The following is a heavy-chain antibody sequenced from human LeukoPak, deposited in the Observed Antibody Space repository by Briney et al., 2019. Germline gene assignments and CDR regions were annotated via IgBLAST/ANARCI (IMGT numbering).Heavy chain of an antibody. D-gene: IGHD6-13*01. Sequence: GGSLRLSCAASRFTFSSYGMHWVRQAPGKGLEWVAVISYDGSNKYYADSVKGRFTISRDNSKNTLYLQMNSLRAEDTAVYYCAKSTSSSWGYYYYYYMDVWGKGTTVTVSS. CDR2: ISYDGSNK. CDR3: AKSTSSSWGYYYYYYMDV. J-gene: IGHJ6*03. CDR1: RFTFSSYG. V-gene: IGHV3-30*18.